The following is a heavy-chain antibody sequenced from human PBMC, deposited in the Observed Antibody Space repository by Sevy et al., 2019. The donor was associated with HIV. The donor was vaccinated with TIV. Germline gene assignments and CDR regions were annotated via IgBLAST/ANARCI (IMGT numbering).Heavy chain of an antibody. V-gene: IGHV3-30*18. CDR1: GFTFSSYG. J-gene: IGHJ6*02. CDR3: AKSLGVGVGATRGFYYYYGMDV. D-gene: IGHD1-26*01. CDR2: ISYDGSNK. Sequence: GGSLRLSCAASGFTFSSYGMHWVRQAPGKGLEWVAVISYDGSNKYYAASVKGRFPISRDNSKNTLYLQMNSLRAEDTALYYCAKSLGVGVGATRGFYYYYGMDVWGQGTTGTGS.